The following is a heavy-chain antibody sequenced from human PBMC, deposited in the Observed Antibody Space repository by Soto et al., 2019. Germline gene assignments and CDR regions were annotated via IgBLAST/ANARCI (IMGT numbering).Heavy chain of an antibody. CDR3: ASLRGYCSGGSCYEAY. V-gene: IGHV4-34*01. J-gene: IGHJ4*02. D-gene: IGHD2-15*01. CDR1: GGSFSGYY. Sequence: SETLSLTCAVYGGSFSGYYWRWIRQPPGKGLEWVGEINHSGSTNYNPSLKSRVTISVDTSKNQFSLKLSSVTAADTAVYYCASLRGYCSGGSCYEAYWGQGTLVTVSS. CDR2: INHSGST.